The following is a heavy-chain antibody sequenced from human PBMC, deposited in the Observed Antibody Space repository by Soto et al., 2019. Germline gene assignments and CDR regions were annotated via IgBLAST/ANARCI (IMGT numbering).Heavy chain of an antibody. CDR2: IYHSGST. D-gene: IGHD2-15*01. Sequence: SETMCLTCAVSGGSISSGVCCWSRDRQPPGKGLEWIGEIYHSGSTNYNPSLKSRVTISVDKSKNQFSLKLSSVTAADTAVYYCARGDCSGGSCYSVDIWGQGTMVTVSS. CDR1: GGSISSGVCC. J-gene: IGHJ3*02. CDR3: ARGDCSGGSCYSVDI. V-gene: IGHV4-4*02.